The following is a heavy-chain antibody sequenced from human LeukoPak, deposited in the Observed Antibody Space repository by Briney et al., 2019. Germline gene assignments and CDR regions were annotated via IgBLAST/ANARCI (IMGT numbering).Heavy chain of an antibody. Sequence: GGSLRLSCADSAFTFSSNAMHWVRQAPGKGLEWVAVISYDGTNKYYADSVKGRFTISRDNSKNTLYMQMYSLRVEDTAVYYCARDTLDDYWGQGTLVTVSS. CDR3: ARDTLDDY. CDR2: ISYDGTNK. V-gene: IGHV3-30-3*01. J-gene: IGHJ4*02. CDR1: AFTFSSNA.